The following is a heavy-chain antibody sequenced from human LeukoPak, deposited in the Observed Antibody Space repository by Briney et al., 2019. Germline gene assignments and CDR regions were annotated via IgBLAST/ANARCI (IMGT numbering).Heavy chain of an antibody. Sequence: GGTLRLCCAASGLTVSGTHMSWVRQAPGKGLEWVSAMYTGGTTYYADSVKGRVTISRDNSKNTLYLHMNSLRAEDTAVYYCAKDEVTSGGGLASWGQGTLVTVSS. D-gene: IGHD2-21*02. V-gene: IGHV3-53*01. CDR2: MYTGGTT. CDR1: GLTVSGTH. J-gene: IGHJ4*02. CDR3: AKDEVTSGGGLAS.